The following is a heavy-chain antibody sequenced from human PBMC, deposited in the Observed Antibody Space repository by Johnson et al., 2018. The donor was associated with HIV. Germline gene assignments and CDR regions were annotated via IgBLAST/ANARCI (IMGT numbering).Heavy chain of an antibody. CDR3: ARDMCSGGSCYAFDI. CDR2: INQAGSDK. D-gene: IGHD2-15*01. V-gene: IGHV3-7*03. Sequence: VQLVESGGGLVQPGGSLRLSCAVSGFTFSNHHMTWVRQAPGTGLEWVANINQAGSDKSYVDSVKGRFPISRDNAQNSLYLHMNRLRAEDTAAYYCARDMCSGGSCYAFDIWGQGTMVTVSS. CDR1: GFTFSNHH. J-gene: IGHJ3*02.